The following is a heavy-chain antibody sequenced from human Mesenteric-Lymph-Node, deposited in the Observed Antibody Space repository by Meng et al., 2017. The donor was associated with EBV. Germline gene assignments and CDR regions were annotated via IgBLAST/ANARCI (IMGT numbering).Heavy chain of an antibody. Sequence: AQLQESGPGLVKPSETLSLTCTVSGGSISRGSYYWSWIRQPPGKGLEWIGYIYYSVSANYNPSLKSRVTISVDTSKNQFSLKLSSVTAADTAVYYCGRGRTYWYFDLWGRGTLVTVSS. J-gene: IGHJ2*01. CDR2: IYYSVSA. CDR1: GGSISRGSYY. V-gene: IGHV4-61*01. CDR3: GRGRTYWYFDL.